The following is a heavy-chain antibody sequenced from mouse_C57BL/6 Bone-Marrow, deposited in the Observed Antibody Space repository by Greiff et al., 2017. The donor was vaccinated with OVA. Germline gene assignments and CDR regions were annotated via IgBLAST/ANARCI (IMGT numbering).Heavy chain of an antibody. V-gene: IGHV1-42*01. CDR3: ARGGTSPFAN. CDR1: GYSFTGYY. D-gene: IGHD4-1*01. CDR2: INPSTGGT. J-gene: IGHJ3*01. Sequence: VQLQQSGPELVKPGASVKISCKASGYSFTGYYMNWVKQSPEKSLEWIGEINPSTGGTTYNQKFKAKATLTVDKSSSTAYMQLKSLTSEDSAVYYGARGGTSPFANWGQGTLVTVSA.